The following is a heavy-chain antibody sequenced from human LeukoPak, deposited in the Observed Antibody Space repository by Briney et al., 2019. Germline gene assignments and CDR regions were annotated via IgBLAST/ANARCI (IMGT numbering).Heavy chain of an antibody. CDR3: AHGGGDYAASEIDY. D-gene: IGHD4-17*01. V-gene: IGHV3-30*04. CDR2: ISYDGSNK. CDR1: GFTFSSYA. Sequence: GGSLRLSCAASGFTFSSYAMHWVRQAPGKGLEWVAVISYDGSNKYYADSVKGRFTISRDNSKNTLYLQMNSLRAEDTAVYYCAHGGGDYAASEIDYWGQGTLVTVSS. J-gene: IGHJ4*02.